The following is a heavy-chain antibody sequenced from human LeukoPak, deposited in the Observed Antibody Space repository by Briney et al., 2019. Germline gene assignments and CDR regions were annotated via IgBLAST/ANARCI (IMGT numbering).Heavy chain of an antibody. V-gene: IGHV3-7*01. CDR2: IKQDGSEK. CDR1: GFTFSSYW. J-gene: IGHJ4*02. D-gene: IGHD3-22*01. CDR3: ARRERYYYDSSGYYYLDY. Sequence: GGSLRLSCAAPGFTFSSYWMSWVRQAPGKGLEWVANIKQDGSEKYYVDSVKGRFTISRDNAKNSLYLQMNSLRAEDTAVYYCARRERYYYDSSGYYYLDYWSQGTLVTVSS.